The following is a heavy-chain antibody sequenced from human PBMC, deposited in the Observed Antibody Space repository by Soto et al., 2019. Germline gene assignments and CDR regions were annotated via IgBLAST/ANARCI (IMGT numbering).Heavy chain of an antibody. CDR2: ISSSGATV. J-gene: IGHJ4*02. CDR1: GFTFSYYY. D-gene: IGHD2-15*01. CDR3: ATALGSGGHVATN. Sequence: QLQLVESGGGLVKPGGSLRLSCTASGFTFSYYYMSWIRQAPGKGLEWVSYISSSGATVYYADSVEGRFTISRDNAKQSLYLQMNSLRAEDTAVYFCATALGSGGHVATNWGQGTLVTVSS. V-gene: IGHV3-11*01.